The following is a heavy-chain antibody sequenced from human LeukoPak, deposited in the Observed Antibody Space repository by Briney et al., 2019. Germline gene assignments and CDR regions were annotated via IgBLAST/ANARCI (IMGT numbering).Heavy chain of an antibody. V-gene: IGHV1-2*04. CDR3: ARVQNILHITMIRGVREFDAFDI. CDR1: GYTFTGYY. J-gene: IGHJ3*02. Sequence: GASVKVSCKASGYTFTGYYMHWVRQAPGQGLEWMGWINPNSGGTHYAQKFQGWVTNTRDTSISTAFMELSRMRSDDTAVYYCARVQNILHITMIRGVREFDAFDIWGQGTMVTVSS. D-gene: IGHD3-10*01. CDR2: INPNSGGT.